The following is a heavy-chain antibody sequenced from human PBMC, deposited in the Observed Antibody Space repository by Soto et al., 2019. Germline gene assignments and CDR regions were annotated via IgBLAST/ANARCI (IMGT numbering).Heavy chain of an antibody. D-gene: IGHD3-10*01. J-gene: IGHJ5*02. CDR1: GFSFSDYF. Sequence: QVQLVESGGGLVKTGGSLRVSCVASGFSFSDYFMSWIRQAPGKGLEWLSYISNNANTIYYADSVRGRFSISRDNARNSLYLQMHSLRAEDTAVYYCARGSLRWIGAQNWFDTWGQGTLVTVSS. CDR3: ARGSLRWIGAQNWFDT. V-gene: IGHV3-11*01. CDR2: ISNNANTI.